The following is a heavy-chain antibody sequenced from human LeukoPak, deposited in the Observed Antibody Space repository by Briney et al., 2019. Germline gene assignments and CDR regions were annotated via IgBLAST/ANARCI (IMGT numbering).Heavy chain of an antibody. Sequence: ASVKVSCKASGYTFTSYDINWVRQATGQGLEWMGWMNPDSGNTGYAQKFQNRVTMTRNTSISTAYMELSSLRSEDTAVYYCARKDKLPIAAAGMGLDPWGQGTLVTVSS. CDR2: MNPDSGNT. V-gene: IGHV1-8*01. D-gene: IGHD6-13*01. J-gene: IGHJ5*02. CDR1: GYTFTSYD. CDR3: ARKDKLPIAAAGMGLDP.